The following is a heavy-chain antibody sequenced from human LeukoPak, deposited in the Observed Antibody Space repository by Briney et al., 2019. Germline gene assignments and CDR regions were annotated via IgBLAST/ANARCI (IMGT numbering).Heavy chain of an antibody. Sequence: GGSLRLSCAASGFTFSSYSVNWVRQAPGKGLEWVSYISSNSSTIYYADSVKGRFTISRDNAKNSLYLQMNSLRAEDTAVYYCARDLMGYYGSGSYYYYYGMDVWGQGTTVTVSS. CDR2: ISSNSSTI. D-gene: IGHD3-10*01. J-gene: IGHJ6*02. CDR1: GFTFSSYS. CDR3: ARDLMGYYGSGSYYYYYGMDV. V-gene: IGHV3-48*04.